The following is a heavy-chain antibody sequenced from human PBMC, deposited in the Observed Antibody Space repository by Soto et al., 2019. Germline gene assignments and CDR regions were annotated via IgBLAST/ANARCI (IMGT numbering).Heavy chain of an antibody. CDR1: GFTFKDYG. CDR3: ATGPLFGIDFLDI. D-gene: IGHD3-3*01. Sequence: AQLVESGGGVVRSEGSLRLSCVACGFTFKDYGMNWVRQVPGKGQEWVCGINWNGGSTGYADPVKGRFTISRDDAKTSLYLQISSLKDEDTAFYHCATGPLFGIDFLDIWGQGTPVTVSS. CDR2: INWNGGST. J-gene: IGHJ4*02. V-gene: IGHV3-20*01.